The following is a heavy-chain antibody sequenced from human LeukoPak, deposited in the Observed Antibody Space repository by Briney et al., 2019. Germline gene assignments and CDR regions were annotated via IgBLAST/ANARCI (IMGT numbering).Heavy chain of an antibody. J-gene: IGHJ4*02. CDR1: GYTFTGYH. CDR3: ARDYCSSTSCLFDY. CDR2: INPNSGDT. D-gene: IGHD2-2*01. V-gene: IGHV1-2*06. Sequence: ASVKVSCKASGYTFTGYHMHWVRQAPGQGLEWMGRINPNSGDTNTAQRFQGRVTMTSDTSISTAYMELSRLRSDDTAFYYCARDYCSSTSCLFDYWGQGSLVTVSS.